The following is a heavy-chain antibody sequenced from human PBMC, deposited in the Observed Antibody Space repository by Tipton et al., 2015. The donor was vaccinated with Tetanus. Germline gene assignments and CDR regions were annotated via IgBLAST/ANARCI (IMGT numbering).Heavy chain of an antibody. CDR2: ITYSRTT. V-gene: IGHV4-59*01. CDR3: ARDSNFYSYSYKGMDV. J-gene: IGHJ6*02. CDR1: GGSLSSSH. Sequence: LRLSCSVSGGSLSSSHWAWIRQPPGKGLEWIGKITYSRTTSYNSSLKSRVTMSLDASTSQFPLKLRSVTAADTAVYYCARDSNFYSYSYKGMDVWGQGTTVTVSS. D-gene: IGHD4-11*01.